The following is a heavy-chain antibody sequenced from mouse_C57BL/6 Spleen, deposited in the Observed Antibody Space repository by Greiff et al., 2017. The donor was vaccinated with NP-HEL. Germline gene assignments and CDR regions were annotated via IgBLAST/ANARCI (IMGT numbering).Heavy chain of an antibody. V-gene: IGHV14-4*01. CDR2: IDPENGDT. CDR1: GFNIKDDY. Sequence: VQLKQSGAELVRPGASVKLSCTASGFNIKDDYMHWVKQRPEQGLEWIGWIDPENGDTEYASEFQGKATITADTSSNTAYLQLSSLTSEDTAVYYCTTLGASLATEWDYWGQGTTLTVSS. CDR3: TTLGASLATEWDY. D-gene: IGHD1-1*01. J-gene: IGHJ2*01.